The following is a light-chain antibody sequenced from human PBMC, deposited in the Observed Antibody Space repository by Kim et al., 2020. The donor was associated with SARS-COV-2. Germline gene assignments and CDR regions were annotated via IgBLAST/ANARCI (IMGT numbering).Light chain of an antibody. Sequence: VSPGQTATITCSGDKLGDKYVCWYQQKAGQPPILVIYQNTKRPSGIHGRFSGSNSGNTATLTISGTQAMDEADYYCQAWESSSQVVFGGGTQLTVL. CDR3: QAWESSSQVV. V-gene: IGLV3-1*01. J-gene: IGLJ3*02. CDR2: QNT. CDR1: KLGDKY.